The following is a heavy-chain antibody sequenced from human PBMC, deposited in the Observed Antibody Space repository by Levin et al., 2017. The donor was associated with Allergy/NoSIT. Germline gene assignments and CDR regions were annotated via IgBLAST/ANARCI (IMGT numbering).Heavy chain of an antibody. J-gene: IGHJ2*01. CDR3: ARVDPRSGPTCYTDWFFDL. D-gene: IGHD2-2*02. V-gene: IGHV4-38-2*01. Sequence: SETLSLTCAVSAYSISSSFYWAWIRQPPGKGLEWIGTIYHTGSTYYNPSLKSRVTVSVDTSKNQFYLKLSSVTAADTAVYYCARVDPRSGPTCYTDWFFDLWGRGTLVTVSS. CDR2: IYHTGST. CDR1: AYSISSSFY.